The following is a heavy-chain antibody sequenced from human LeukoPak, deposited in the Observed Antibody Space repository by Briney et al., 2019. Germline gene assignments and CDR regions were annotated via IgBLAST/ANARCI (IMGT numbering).Heavy chain of an antibody. J-gene: IGHJ2*01. CDR1: GFSFSDYY. D-gene: IGHD6-19*01. Sequence: PGGSLRLSCAASGFSFSDYYMTWIRQAPGKGLEWVSYISSSGSTVYYADSVKGRITISRDNAKNSLYLQMNSLRAEDTAVYYCAKDPSSRQWLPWYFDLWGRGTLVTVSS. CDR2: ISSSGSTV. CDR3: AKDPSSRQWLPWYFDL. V-gene: IGHV3-11*01.